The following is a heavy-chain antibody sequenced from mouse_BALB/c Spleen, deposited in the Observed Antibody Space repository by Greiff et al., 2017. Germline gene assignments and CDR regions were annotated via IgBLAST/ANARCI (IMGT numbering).Heavy chain of an antibody. J-gene: IGHJ1*01. CDR2: ISYSGST. CDR3: ARHRVVAPWRYFDV. D-gene: IGHD1-1*01. Sequence: EVQLVESGPGLVKPSQSLSLTCTVTGYSITSDYAWNWIRQFPGNKLEWMGYISYSGSTSYNPSLKSRISITRDTSKNQFFLQLNSVTTEDTATYYCARHRVVAPWRYFDVWGAGTTVTVSS. V-gene: IGHV3-2*02. CDR1: GYSITSDYA.